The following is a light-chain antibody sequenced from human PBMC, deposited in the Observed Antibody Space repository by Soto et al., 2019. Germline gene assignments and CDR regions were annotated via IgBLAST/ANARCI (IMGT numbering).Light chain of an antibody. CDR1: SSDVGGYNY. Sequence: SVLTQPPSLSGSPGQSITISCPGNSSDVGGYNYVSWYQQHPGKAPKLMIYDVSNRPSGVSNRFSGSKSGNTASLTISGLQAEDEADYYCSSYTSSSSYVFGTGTKVTVL. V-gene: IGLV2-14*01. CDR3: SSYTSSSSYV. J-gene: IGLJ1*01. CDR2: DVS.